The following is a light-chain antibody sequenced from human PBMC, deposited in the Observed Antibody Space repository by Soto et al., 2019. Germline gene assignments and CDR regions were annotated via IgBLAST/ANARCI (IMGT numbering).Light chain of an antibody. Sequence: QSVLTQPPSVSGTPGQTVTISCSGSTSNIGSNPVNWYQQLPGTAPRLLISTNNQRPSGVPDRFSGSRSGTSASLAISGLQSEDEADYYCATWDDSLHGYVFGTGTKVTVL. J-gene: IGLJ1*01. CDR2: TNN. CDR3: ATWDDSLHGYV. V-gene: IGLV1-44*01. CDR1: TSNIGSNP.